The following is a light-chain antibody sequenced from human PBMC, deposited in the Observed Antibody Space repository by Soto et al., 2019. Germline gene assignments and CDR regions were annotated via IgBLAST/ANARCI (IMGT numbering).Light chain of an antibody. CDR2: AAT. J-gene: IGKJ4*01. Sequence: EIVLTQSPATLCLSPGERTTLSCIASQSVSSYLAWYQQKPGQAPRLLISAATNRATGIPDRFSGSGSGTEFTLTISSLQSEDFAVYYCQQYNNWPRLTFGGGTKVDIK. V-gene: IGKV3D-15*01. CDR3: QQYNNWPRLT. CDR1: QSVSSY.